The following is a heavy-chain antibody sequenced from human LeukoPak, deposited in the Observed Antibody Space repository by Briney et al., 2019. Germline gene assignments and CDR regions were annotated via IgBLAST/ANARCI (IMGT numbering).Heavy chain of an antibody. CDR1: GGSFSGYY. J-gene: IGHJ6*02. CDR3: ARGRTRYFDWLLYHYYYYGMDV. CDR2: INHSGST. D-gene: IGHD3-9*01. Sequence: SETLSLTCAVYGGSFSGYYWSWIRQPPGKGLEWIGEINHSGSTNYNPSLKSRVTISVDTSKNQFSLKLSSVTAADTAVYYCARGRTRYFDWLLYHYYYYGMDVWGQGTTVTVSS. V-gene: IGHV4-34*01.